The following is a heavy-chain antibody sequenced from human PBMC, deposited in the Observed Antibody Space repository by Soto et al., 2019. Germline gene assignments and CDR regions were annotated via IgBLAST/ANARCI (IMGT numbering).Heavy chain of an antibody. J-gene: IGHJ4*02. CDR1: GYTFTSYD. Sequence: ASVKLSCTASGYTFTSYDINWVRQATGQGLEWMGWMNPNSGNTGYAQKFQGRVTMTRNTSISTAYMELSSLRSEDTAVYYCARGLVDYVWSRYYFFDYCGQGTLVIV. D-gene: IGHD3-3*01. CDR2: MNPNSGNT. V-gene: IGHV1-8*01. CDR3: ARGLVDYVWSRYYFFDY.